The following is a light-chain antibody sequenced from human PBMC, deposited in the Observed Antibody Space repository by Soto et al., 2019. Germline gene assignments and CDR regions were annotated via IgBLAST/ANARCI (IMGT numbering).Light chain of an antibody. V-gene: IGKV1-5*03. CDR2: KAS. Sequence: IQMTQSPSTLSASVGDRVTITCRASQSIDSWLAWYQQKPGKAPNLLIYKASTLEAGVPSRFSGSGSGTEFTLTISSLQPDDFATYYCQQYRSYWTFGLGTKVEIK. CDR1: QSIDSW. CDR3: QQYRSYWT. J-gene: IGKJ1*01.